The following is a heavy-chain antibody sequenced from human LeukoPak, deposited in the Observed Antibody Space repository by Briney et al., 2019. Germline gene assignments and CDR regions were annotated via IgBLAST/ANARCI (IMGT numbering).Heavy chain of an antibody. CDR2: IYNSGST. V-gene: IGHV4-30-4*01. D-gene: IGHD1-26*01. CDR1: DDSINSGDYY. CDR3: ARIDGAAFDI. J-gene: IGHJ3*02. Sequence: SETLSLTCTVSDDSINSGDYYWSWIRQPPGKGLEWIGSIYNSGSTFYNSSFKSRVTISVDTSKKQFSLKLSSVTAADTAVYYCARIDGAAFDIWGQGTMVTVSS.